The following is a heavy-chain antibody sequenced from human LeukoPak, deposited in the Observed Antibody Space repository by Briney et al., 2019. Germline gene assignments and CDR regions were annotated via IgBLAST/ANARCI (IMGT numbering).Heavy chain of an antibody. CDR2: IWYDGSNK. CDR3: AKGRGWEASYYYYYMDV. J-gene: IGHJ6*03. Sequence: GGSLRLSCAASVFTFSSYGMHWVRQAPGKGLEWVAFIWYDGSNKYYADSVKGRFTSSRDNSKNTLYLQMNSLRAEDTAVYYCAKGRGWEASYYYYYMDVWGKGTTVTISS. CDR1: VFTFSSYG. D-gene: IGHD1-26*01. V-gene: IGHV3-30*02.